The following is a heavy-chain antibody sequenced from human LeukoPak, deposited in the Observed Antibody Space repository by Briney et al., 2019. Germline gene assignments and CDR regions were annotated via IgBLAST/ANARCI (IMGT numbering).Heavy chain of an antibody. J-gene: IGHJ3*02. Sequence: SETLSLTCTVSGDSVSTTIYYWGWIRQPPGRGLECIGSIYYSGSTYYNPSLKSRATILVDTSRNQFSLKLSSVTAADTAVYYCARIYPIIGYCSSTSRPASFDIWGQGTMVTVSS. CDR2: IYYSGST. CDR3: ARIYPIIGYCSSTSRPASFDI. CDR1: GDSVSTTIYY. D-gene: IGHD2-2*01. V-gene: IGHV4-39*07.